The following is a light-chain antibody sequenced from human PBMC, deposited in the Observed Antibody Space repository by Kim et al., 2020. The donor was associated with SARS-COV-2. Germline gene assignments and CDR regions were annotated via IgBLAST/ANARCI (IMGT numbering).Light chain of an antibody. Sequence: PGEGPPPSCRASQSFSSSYLAWYQQKPGQAPRLLFYGASSRATGIPDRFSGSGSGTDFTLTISRLEPEDFAVYYCQQYGSSPMYSFGQGTKLEIK. CDR1: QSFSSSY. CDR3: QQYGSSPMYS. V-gene: IGKV3-20*01. J-gene: IGKJ2*03. CDR2: GAS.